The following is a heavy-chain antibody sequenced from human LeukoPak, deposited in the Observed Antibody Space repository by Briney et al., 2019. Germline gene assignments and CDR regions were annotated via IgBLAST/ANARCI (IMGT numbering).Heavy chain of an antibody. CDR2: ISSSSSTI. CDR3: ARPVTPDSWGFDY. Sequence: GGSLRLSCAVSGFTFSSYSMNWVRQAPGKGLEWVSYISSSSSTIYYADSVKGRFTISRDNAKNSLYLQMNSLRDEDTAVYYCARPVTPDSWGFDYWGQGTLVTVSS. CDR1: GFTFSSYS. J-gene: IGHJ4*02. V-gene: IGHV3-48*02. D-gene: IGHD4-17*01.